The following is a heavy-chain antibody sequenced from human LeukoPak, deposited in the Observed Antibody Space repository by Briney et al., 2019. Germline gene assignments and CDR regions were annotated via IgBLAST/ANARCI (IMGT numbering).Heavy chain of an antibody. J-gene: IGHJ4*02. CDR1: GYSLTELS. V-gene: IGHV1-24*01. CDR3: ATWAGAVIVDKNGGVY. CDR2: FDPEAGET. D-gene: IGHD3-22*01. Sequence: ASVKVSCKVSGYSLTELSMHWVRQTPGKGLEWMGGFDPEAGETIYVQKFQGRVTMTEDTSTDTAYMELSSMRSEDTAVFYCATWAGAVIVDKNGGVYWGQGTLVTVSS.